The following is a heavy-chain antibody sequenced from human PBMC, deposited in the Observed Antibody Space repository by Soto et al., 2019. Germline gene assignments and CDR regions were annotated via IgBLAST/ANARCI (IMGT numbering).Heavy chain of an antibody. CDR2: TYYRSKWYN. V-gene: IGHV6-1*01. Sequence: SQTLSLTCAISGDSVSSNSAAWNWIRQSPSRGLEWLARTYYRSKWYNDYAVSVKSRITINPDTSKNQFSLPLNSVTPLDTAVYYCARDKGCGSSGWYYVMDVWGQGTTVTVSS. J-gene: IGHJ6*02. D-gene: IGHD6-19*01. CDR3: ARDKGCGSSGWYYVMDV. CDR1: GDSVSSNSAA.